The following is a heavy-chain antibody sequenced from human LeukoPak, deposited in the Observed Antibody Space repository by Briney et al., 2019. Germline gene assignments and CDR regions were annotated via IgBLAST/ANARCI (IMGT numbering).Heavy chain of an antibody. V-gene: IGHV3-21*06. CDR2: ISSSSRYK. Sequence: GGSLRLSCAASGFTFSSYSMNWVRQAPGKGLEWVSSISSSSRYKYYADSVKGRFTISRDNAKNSLYLQMNSLRAEDTAVYYCAEDQGVGATHEFDNWGQGTLVTVSS. CDR3: AEDQGVGATHEFDN. D-gene: IGHD1-26*01. J-gene: IGHJ4*02. CDR1: GFTFSSYS.